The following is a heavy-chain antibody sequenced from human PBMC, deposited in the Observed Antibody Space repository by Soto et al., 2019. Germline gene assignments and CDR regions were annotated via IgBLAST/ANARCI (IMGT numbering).Heavy chain of an antibody. CDR1: GFSLSNARMG. CDR3: ARMGQYDFWSGYYFDY. D-gene: IGHD3-3*01. Sequence: ESGPTLVNPTETLTLTCTVSGFSLSNARMGVSWIRQPPGKALEWLAHIFSNDEKSYSTSLKSRLTISKDTAKSQVVLTMTNMDPVDTATYYCARMGQYDFWSGYYFDYWGQGTLVTVSS. J-gene: IGHJ4*02. V-gene: IGHV2-26*01. CDR2: IFSNDEK.